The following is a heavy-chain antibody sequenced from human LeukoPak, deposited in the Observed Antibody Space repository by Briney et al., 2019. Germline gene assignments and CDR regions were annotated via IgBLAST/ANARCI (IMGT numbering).Heavy chain of an antibody. CDR2: IYTSGST. D-gene: IGHD6-19*01. CDR1: GGSITSGSYF. J-gene: IGHJ1*01. Sequence: SETLSLTCTVSGGSITSGSYFWSWIRQPAGKGLEWIGRIYTSGSTNYNPSLKSRVTMSVDTSKNQFSLKLSSVTAADTAVYYCARGYSSGWYAEYFQHWGQGTLVTVSS. CDR3: ARGYSSGWYAEYFQH. V-gene: IGHV4-61*02.